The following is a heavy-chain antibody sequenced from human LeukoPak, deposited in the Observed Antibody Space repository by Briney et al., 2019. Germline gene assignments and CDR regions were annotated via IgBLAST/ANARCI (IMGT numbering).Heavy chain of an antibody. J-gene: IGHJ4*02. CDR1: GFTFSSYG. D-gene: IGHD4-17*01. Sequence: GGSLRLSCAASGFTFSSYGMSWVRQAPGKGLEWVSYISSSGSTIYYADSVKGRFTISRDNAKNSLYLQMNSLRAEDTAVYYCARGGPTTVTTYRAHSYLKGIGYWGQGTLVTVSS. CDR3: ARGGPTTVTTYRAHSYLKGIGY. V-gene: IGHV3-48*04. CDR2: ISSSGSTI.